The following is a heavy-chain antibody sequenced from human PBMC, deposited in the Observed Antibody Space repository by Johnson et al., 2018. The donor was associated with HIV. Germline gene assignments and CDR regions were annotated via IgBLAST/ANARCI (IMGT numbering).Heavy chain of an antibody. Sequence: QVQLVESGGGVVQPGGSLRLSCAASGFTFSSYGMHWVRQAPGKGLEWVAFIRYDGSNKYYADSVKGRFTISRDNSKNTLYLQMNSLRTEDTAVYFCARPGVVVLPAGAFDIWGQGTMVTVSS. V-gene: IGHV3-30*02. CDR1: GFTFSSYG. CDR3: ARPGVVVLPAGAFDI. D-gene: IGHD1-14*01. CDR2: IRYDGSNK. J-gene: IGHJ3*02.